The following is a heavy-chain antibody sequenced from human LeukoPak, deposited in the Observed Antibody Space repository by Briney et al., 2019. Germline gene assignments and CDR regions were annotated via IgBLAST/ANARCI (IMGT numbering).Heavy chain of an antibody. CDR3: ARGSGASPFDY. V-gene: IGHV3-33*01. Sequence: GRSLRLSCAASGFTFSSSGMHWVRQAPGKGLEWVAVIWHDGSNENYADSVKGRFTISRDNSKNTLFLQMNSLRVEDTAMYYCARGSGASPFDYWGQGTLVTVSS. CDR2: IWHDGSNE. CDR1: GFTFSSSG. J-gene: IGHJ4*02. D-gene: IGHD3-10*01.